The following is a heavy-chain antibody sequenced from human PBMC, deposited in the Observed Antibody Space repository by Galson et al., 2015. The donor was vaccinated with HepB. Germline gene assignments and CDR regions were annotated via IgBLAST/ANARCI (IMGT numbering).Heavy chain of an antibody. V-gene: IGHV4-59*01. Sequence: QVQLQESGPGLVKPSQTLSLTCTVPGGSISSYYWSWIRQPPGKGLEWIGYIYYSGSTNYNPSLKSRVTISVDTSKNQFSLKLSSGTAADTAVYYCAGVAYGGREAFDIWGQGTMVTVSS. CDR1: GGSISSYY. CDR3: AGVAYGGREAFDI. J-gene: IGHJ3*02. D-gene: IGHD4-23*01. CDR2: IYYSGST.